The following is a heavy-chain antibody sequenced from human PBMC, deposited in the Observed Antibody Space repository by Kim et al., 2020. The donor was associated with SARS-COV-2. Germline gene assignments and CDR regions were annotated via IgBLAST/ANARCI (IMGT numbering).Heavy chain of an antibody. V-gene: IGHV3-23*01. CDR1: GFTFTTYA. D-gene: IGHD2-2*01. CDR2: ISESGSIT. J-gene: IGHJ4*02. CDR3: AKAGCSSSRCYGDY. Sequence: GGSLILSCAASGFTFTTYAMSWVRQAPGKGLEWVSIISESGSITYYADSVKGRFTISRDNSKSTLYLQMNSLRAEDTAFYYCAKAGCSSSRCYGDYWGQG.